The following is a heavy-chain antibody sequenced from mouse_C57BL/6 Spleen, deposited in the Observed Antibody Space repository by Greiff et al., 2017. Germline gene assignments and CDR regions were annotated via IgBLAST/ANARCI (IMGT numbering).Heavy chain of an antibody. CDR2: ILPGSGST. Sequence: VQLQQSGAELMKPGASVKLSCKATGYTFTGYWIAWVKQRPGHGLEWIGEILPGSGSTNYNEKFKGKATFTADTSSNTAYMQLSSLTTEDSAIYFCAGKSTVVAKRDAMDYWGQGPSVTVSS. D-gene: IGHD1-1*01. V-gene: IGHV1-9*01. J-gene: IGHJ4*01. CDR1: GYTFTGYW. CDR3: AGKSTVVAKRDAMDY.